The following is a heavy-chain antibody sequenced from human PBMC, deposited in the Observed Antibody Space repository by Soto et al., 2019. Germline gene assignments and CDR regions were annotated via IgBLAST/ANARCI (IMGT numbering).Heavy chain of an antibody. V-gene: IGHV3-30-3*01. Sequence: GGSLILSCAASGFTFSSYSMHWVRQAPGKGLEWVAVISYDGSNKYYADSVKGRFTISRDNSKNTLYLQMNSLRAEDTAVYYCARTGARYSSSWYHYYGMDVWGQGTTVTVSS. J-gene: IGHJ6*02. D-gene: IGHD6-13*01. CDR3: ARTGARYSSSWYHYYGMDV. CDR2: ISYDGSNK. CDR1: GFTFSSYS.